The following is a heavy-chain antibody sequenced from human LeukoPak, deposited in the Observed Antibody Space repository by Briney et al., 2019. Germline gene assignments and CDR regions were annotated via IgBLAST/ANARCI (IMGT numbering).Heavy chain of an antibody. V-gene: IGHV3-21*01. CDR3: ARDGRHYDTTGYYPLFDY. Sequence: PGRSLRLSCSASGFTFSTYSMNWVRQAPGKGLEWVSSISSGSSYIYYADSVKGRFTISRDNAKNSLCLQMNSLRAEDTAVYYCARDGRHYDTTGYYPLFDYWGQGTLVTVSS. D-gene: IGHD3-22*01. CDR2: ISSGSSYI. CDR1: GFTFSTYS. J-gene: IGHJ4*02.